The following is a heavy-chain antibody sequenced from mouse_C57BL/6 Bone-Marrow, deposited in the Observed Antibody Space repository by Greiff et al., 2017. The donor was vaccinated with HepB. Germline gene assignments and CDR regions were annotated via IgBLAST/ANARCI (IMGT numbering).Heavy chain of an antibody. D-gene: IGHD1-1*01. J-gene: IGHJ1*03. CDR1: GYSITSGYY. V-gene: IGHV3-6*01. CDR3: ALITTVVDWYFDV. Sequence: EVQLQQSGPGLVKPSQSLSLTCSVTGYSITSGYYRNWIRQFPGNKLEWMGYISYDGSNNYNPSLKNRISITRDTSKNQFFLKLNSVTTEDTATYYCALITTVVDWYFDVWGTGTTVTVSS. CDR2: ISYDGSN.